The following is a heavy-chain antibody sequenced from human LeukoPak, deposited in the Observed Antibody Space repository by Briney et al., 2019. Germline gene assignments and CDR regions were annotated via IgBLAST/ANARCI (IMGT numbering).Heavy chain of an antibody. CDR1: GYSFTNYW. V-gene: IGHV5-51*01. CDR3: ARPGYSSSWYTEDAFVI. J-gene: IGHJ3*02. Sequence: GESLKNSCKGSGYSFTNYWIGWVRQMPGKGLEWMGIIYPGDSDTRYSPSFQGQVTISADKSISTAYLQWSSLKASDTAMYYCARPGYSSSWYTEDAFVIWGQGTMVTVSS. CDR2: IYPGDSDT. D-gene: IGHD6-13*01.